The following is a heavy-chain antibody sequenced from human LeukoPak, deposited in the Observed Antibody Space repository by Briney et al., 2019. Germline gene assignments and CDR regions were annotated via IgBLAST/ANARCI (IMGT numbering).Heavy chain of an antibody. D-gene: IGHD6-13*01. J-gene: IGHJ5*02. CDR3: ASEIAAAGTRWFDP. V-gene: IGHV1-69*13. CDR1: GGTFSSYA. CDR2: IIPVFGTA. Sequence: SVKVSCKASGGTFSSYAISWVRRAPGQGLEWMGGIIPVFGTANYAQKFQGRVAITADESTSTAYMELSSLRSEDTAVYYCASEIAAAGTRWFDPWGQGTLVTVSS.